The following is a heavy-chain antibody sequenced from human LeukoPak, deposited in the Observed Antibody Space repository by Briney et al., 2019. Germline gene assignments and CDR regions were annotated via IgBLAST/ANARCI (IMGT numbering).Heavy chain of an antibody. CDR2: ISGSGGNT. J-gene: IGHJ4*02. CDR1: GFTFSSYA. D-gene: IGHD2-2*01. CDR3: AKGSRVEPVAYDY. V-gene: IGHV3-23*01. Sequence: GGSLRLSCAASGFTFSSYAMTWVRQAPGKGLGWVSAISGSGGNTYYADSVKGRFTISRDNSKNTLYLQMNSLRAEDTAVYYCAKGSRVEPVAYDYWGQGTLVTVSS.